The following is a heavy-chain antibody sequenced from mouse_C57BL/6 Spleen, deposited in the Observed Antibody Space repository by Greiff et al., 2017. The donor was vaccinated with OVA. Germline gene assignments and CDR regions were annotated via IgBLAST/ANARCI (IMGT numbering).Heavy chain of an antibody. V-gene: IGHV1-26*01. CDR1: GYTFTDYY. CDR3: ARWENYFDY. J-gene: IGHJ2*01. CDR2: INPNNGGT. Sequence: EVQLQQSGPELVKPGASVKISCKASGYTFTDYYMNWVKQSHGKSLEWIGDINPNNGGTSYTQKFKGKATLTVDKSSSTAYMELRSLTSEDSSVYYCARWENYFDYWGQGTTLTVSA. D-gene: IGHD4-1*01.